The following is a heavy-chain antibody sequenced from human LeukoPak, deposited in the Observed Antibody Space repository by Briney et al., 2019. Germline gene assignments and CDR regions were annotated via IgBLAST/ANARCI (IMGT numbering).Heavy chain of an antibody. Sequence: GGSLRLSCAASGFTFSSYAMSWVRQAPGKGLEWVSAISGSGGSTYYADSVKGRFTISRDNFKNTLYLQMNSLRAEDTAVYYCAKAGYGVSSWYPFGYWGQGTLVTVSS. CDR2: ISGSGGST. V-gene: IGHV3-23*01. J-gene: IGHJ4*02. CDR3: AKAGYGVSSWYPFGY. D-gene: IGHD6-13*01. CDR1: GFTFSSYA.